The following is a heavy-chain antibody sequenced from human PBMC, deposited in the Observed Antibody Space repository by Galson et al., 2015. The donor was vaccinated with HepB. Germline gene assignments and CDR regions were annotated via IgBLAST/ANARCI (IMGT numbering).Heavy chain of an antibody. CDR2: IYVGDSDT. D-gene: IGHD2-2*01. Sequence: QSGAEVKKPGESLKISCKGSGYSFSSYWIGWVRQMPGKGLEWMGIIYVGDSDTKYSPAFQGQVTISADESISTAYLQWSSLKASDTAIYYCARADTTVVVWPSYFDYWGQGTLLTVSS. CDR3: ARADTTVVVWPSYFDY. CDR1: GYSFSSYW. V-gene: IGHV5-51*01. J-gene: IGHJ4*02.